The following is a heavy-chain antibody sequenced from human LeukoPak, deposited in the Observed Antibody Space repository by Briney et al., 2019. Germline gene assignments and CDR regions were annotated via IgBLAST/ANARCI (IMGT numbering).Heavy chain of an antibody. Sequence: GGSLRLSCAASGFTFDVYSMTWVRQAPGKGLEWVGFIRNKVYGGTTEYAASVKGRFTISRDDSKSIAYPQMNSLKTEDTGVYYCTRRGNSYGTIDHWGQGTLVTVSS. V-gene: IGHV3-49*04. D-gene: IGHD5-18*01. CDR2: IRNKVYGGTT. J-gene: IGHJ4*02. CDR1: GFTFDVYS. CDR3: TRRGNSYGTIDH.